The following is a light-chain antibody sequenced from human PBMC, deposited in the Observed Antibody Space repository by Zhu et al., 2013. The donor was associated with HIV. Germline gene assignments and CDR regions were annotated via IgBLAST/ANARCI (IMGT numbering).Light chain of an antibody. V-gene: IGLV2-23*02. CDR3: CSYAHNSTWV. J-gene: IGLJ3*02. CDR1: SSNVGSYHL. CDR2: EVT. Sequence: QSALTQPASVSGSPGQSITISCTGTSSNVGSYHLVSWYQQRPGKAPEVMIYEVTKRPSGVSNRFSGSKSGNAASLTISGLQPDDEADYYCCSYAHNSTWVFGGGTKVTVL.